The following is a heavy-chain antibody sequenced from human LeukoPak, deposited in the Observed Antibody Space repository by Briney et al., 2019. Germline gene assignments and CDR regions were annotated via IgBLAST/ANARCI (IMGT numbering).Heavy chain of an antibody. Sequence: GGSLRLSCAASGFIVNSYAMSWVRQAPGKGMAWVSLIYSDGVTQYADSVKGRFTISRDNSKNTLYLQMNSLRDEDTAVYFCARDRAEGKTWVEFDPWGQGTLVTVSS. CDR2: IYSDGVT. CDR3: ARDRAEGKTWVEFDP. V-gene: IGHV3-66*02. J-gene: IGHJ5*02. CDR1: GFIVNSYA.